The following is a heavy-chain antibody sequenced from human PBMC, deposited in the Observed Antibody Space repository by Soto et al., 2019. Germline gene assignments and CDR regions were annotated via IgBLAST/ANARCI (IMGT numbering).Heavy chain of an antibody. J-gene: IGHJ5*02. CDR1: GGSISSSSYY. CDR3: ARHRIAAAVAYNWFDP. Sequence: TSETLSLTCTVSGGSISSSSYYWGWIRPPPVKRLETIGTTNHSVSTYYNPSLKSPVTISVDTSKHQCSLTLSSLPAADTAVYSCARHRIAAAVAYNWFDPWGRGTLVTVSS. CDR2: TNHSVST. D-gene: IGHD6-13*01. V-gene: IGHV4-39*01.